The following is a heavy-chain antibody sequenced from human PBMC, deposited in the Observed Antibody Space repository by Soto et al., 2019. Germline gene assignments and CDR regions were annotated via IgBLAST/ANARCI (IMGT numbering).Heavy chain of an antibody. CDR2: ISYDGSNK. V-gene: IGHV3-30*14. Sequence: QVQLVESGGGVVQPGRSLRLSCAASGFTFSSYAMHWVRQAPGKGLEWVAVISYDGSNKYYADSVKGRFTISRDNSKNPLYLQMNSLRAEDTAVYYCATETSGWYFFHYWGQGTLVTVSS. CDR3: ATETSGWYFFHY. D-gene: IGHD6-19*01. CDR1: GFTFSSYA. J-gene: IGHJ4*02.